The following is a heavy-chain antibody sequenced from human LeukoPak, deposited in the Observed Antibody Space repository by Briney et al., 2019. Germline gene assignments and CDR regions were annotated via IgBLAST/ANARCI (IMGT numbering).Heavy chain of an antibody. CDR3: ATAQTPDIVVVPAAILGWFDP. D-gene: IGHD2-2*02. V-gene: IGHV1-24*01. CDR1: GYTLTELS. J-gene: IGHJ5*02. Sequence: ASVTVSCKVSGYTLTELSMHWVRQAPGKGLEWMGGFYPEDGETIYAQKLQGRVTMTEDTSTDTAYMELSSLRSEDTAVYYCATAQTPDIVVVPAAILGWFDPWGQGTLVTVSS. CDR2: FYPEDGET.